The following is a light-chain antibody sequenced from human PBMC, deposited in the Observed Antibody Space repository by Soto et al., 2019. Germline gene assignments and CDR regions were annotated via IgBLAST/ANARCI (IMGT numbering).Light chain of an antibody. Sequence: EIVLTQSPGTLSLSPGERATLSCRASQSVSSSDLAWYQQKPGQAPRLLIYGASSRATGIPDRFSGSGSGIDFTLIISRLEPEDFAVYYCHHYGSSRTFGQGTKVEIK. CDR1: QSVSSSD. CDR2: GAS. CDR3: HHYGSSRT. V-gene: IGKV3-20*01. J-gene: IGKJ1*01.